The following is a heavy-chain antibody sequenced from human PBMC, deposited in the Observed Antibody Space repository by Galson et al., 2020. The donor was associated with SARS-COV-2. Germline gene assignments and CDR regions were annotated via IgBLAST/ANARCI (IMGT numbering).Heavy chain of an antibody. CDR1: GFSLSTSGMC. CDR2: IDWDDDK. J-gene: IGHJ6*02. Sequence: ESGPTLVKPTQTLTLTCTFSGFSLSTSGMCVSWIRQPPGKALEWLARIDWDDDKYYSTSLKTRLTISKDTSKNQVVLTMTNMDPVDTATYYCVRQDNYDFWSGGPHGMDVWGQGTTVTVSS. CDR3: VRQDNYDFWSGGPHGMDV. V-gene: IGHV2-70*11. D-gene: IGHD3-3*01.